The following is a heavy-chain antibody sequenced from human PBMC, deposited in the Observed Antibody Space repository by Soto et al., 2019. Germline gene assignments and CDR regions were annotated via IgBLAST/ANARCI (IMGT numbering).Heavy chain of an antibody. D-gene: IGHD2-2*01. V-gene: IGHV3-23*01. J-gene: IGHJ5*02. CDR2: ISGSGGST. Sequence: EVQVLESGGGLVQPGGSLRLSCAASGFTFSSYAMNWVRQAPGKGLEWVSAISGSGGSTYYADSVKGRFTISRDNSKNTLYLQMNSLRVEDTAVYYCAKGSDQLPDNWFAPWGEGTLVTVSS. CDR3: AKGSDQLPDNWFAP. CDR1: GFTFSSYA.